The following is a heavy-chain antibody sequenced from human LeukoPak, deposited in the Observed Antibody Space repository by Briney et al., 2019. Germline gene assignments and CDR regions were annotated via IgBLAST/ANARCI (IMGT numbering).Heavy chain of an antibody. CDR3: AAIAAAALY. Sequence: GGSLRLSCAASGFTFSGYGMHWVRQAPGKGLEWVAYIRYDESYQYYVDSVRGRLTISRDNSKNMLFLQMNSLGAEDTAVYYCAAIAAAALYWGQGTQVTVSS. CDR1: GFTFSGYG. D-gene: IGHD6-25*01. J-gene: IGHJ4*02. V-gene: IGHV3-30*02. CDR2: IRYDESYQ.